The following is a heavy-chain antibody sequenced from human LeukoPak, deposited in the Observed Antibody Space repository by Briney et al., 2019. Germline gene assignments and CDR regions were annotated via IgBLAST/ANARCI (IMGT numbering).Heavy chain of an antibody. Sequence: GGSLKLSCAASGFTFSGSAMHWVRQASGKGLEWVGRIRSKANSYATAYAASVKGRFTISRDDSKNTAYLQMNSLKTEDTAVYYCTRPPSRPCCSSTSCYSDDYWGQGTLVTVSS. D-gene: IGHD2-2*01. V-gene: IGHV3-73*01. J-gene: IGHJ4*02. CDR2: IRSKANSYAT. CDR3: TRPPSRPCCSSTSCYSDDY. CDR1: GFTFSGSA.